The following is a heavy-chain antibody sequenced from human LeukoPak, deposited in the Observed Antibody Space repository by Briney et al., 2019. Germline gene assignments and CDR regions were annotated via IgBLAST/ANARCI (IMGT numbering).Heavy chain of an antibody. V-gene: IGHV4-4*07. CDR2: IYTSGST. Sequence: KPSETLSLTCTASGGSISSYYWSWIRQPAGKGLEWIGRIYTSGSTNYNPSLKSRVTISVDKSKNQFSLKLSSVTAADTAVYYCARDADFWNGQPTNWGQGTLVTVSS. D-gene: IGHD3/OR15-3a*01. CDR3: ARDADFWNGQPTN. J-gene: IGHJ4*02. CDR1: GGSISSYY.